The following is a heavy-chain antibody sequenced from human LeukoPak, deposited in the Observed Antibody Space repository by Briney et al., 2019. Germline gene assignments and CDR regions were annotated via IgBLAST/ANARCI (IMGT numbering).Heavy chain of an antibody. V-gene: IGHV3-23*01. D-gene: IGHD4-11*01. CDR1: GFTFSSYA. CDR3: TKVRSGSSNWALRVFDY. CDR2: ISGSSDDT. J-gene: IGHJ4*02. Sequence: GGSLGLSCAASGFTFSSYAMSWVRQAPGRGLEWVSAISGSSDDTFYAGSVKGRFTISRDNSKNTLFLQMNSLRAEDTAVYYCTKVRSGSSNWALRVFDYWGQGALVTVSS.